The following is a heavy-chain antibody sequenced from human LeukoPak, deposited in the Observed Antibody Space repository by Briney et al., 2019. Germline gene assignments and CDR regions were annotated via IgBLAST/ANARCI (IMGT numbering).Heavy chain of an antibody. CDR3: ARSGRGNSAGFDC. D-gene: IGHD3-10*01. CDR1: GGSISSGDYY. CDR2: IYYSGST. Sequence: PSQTLSLTCTVSGGSISSGDYYWSWIRQPPGKGLEWIGYIYYSGSTYYNPSLKSRGTISVDTSNNQFSLKLTSVTAADTAVYYCARSGRGNSAGFDCWGQGTLVTVSS. V-gene: IGHV4-30-4*01. J-gene: IGHJ4*02.